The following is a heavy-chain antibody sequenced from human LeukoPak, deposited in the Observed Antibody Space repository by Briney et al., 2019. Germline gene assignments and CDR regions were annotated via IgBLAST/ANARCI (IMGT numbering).Heavy chain of an antibody. CDR3: AKDSGDILTGYGIDY. Sequence: GGSLRLSCAASGFTFSNAWMSWVRQAPGKGLEWVGRIKSKTDGGTTDYAAPVKGRFTISRDDSKNTLYLQMNSLRAEDTAVYYCAKDSGDILTGYGIDYWGQGTLVTVSS. CDR2: IKSKTDGGTT. D-gene: IGHD3-9*01. CDR1: GFTFSNAW. V-gene: IGHV3-15*01. J-gene: IGHJ4*02.